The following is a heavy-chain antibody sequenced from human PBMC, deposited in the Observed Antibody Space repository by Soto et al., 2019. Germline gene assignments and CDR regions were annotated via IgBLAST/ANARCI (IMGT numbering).Heavy chain of an antibody. CDR3: TTDGYYYDSSGHAFDI. CDR1: GFTFSNAW. Sequence: GGSLRLSCAASGFTFSNAWMNWVRQAPGKGLEWVGRIKSKTDGGTTDYAEPVKGRITISRDDSKNTLYMQMNSLKIEDTAVYYCTTDGYYYDSSGHAFDIWGQGTMVTVSS. J-gene: IGHJ3*02. V-gene: IGHV3-15*07. CDR2: IKSKTDGGTT. D-gene: IGHD3-22*01.